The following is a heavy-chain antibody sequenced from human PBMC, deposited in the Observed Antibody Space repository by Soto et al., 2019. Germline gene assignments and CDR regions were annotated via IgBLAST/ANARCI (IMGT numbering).Heavy chain of an antibody. Sequence: PGGSLRLSCEASGFTFSNCAMSWVRQAPGKGLEWVSGISGTGSSTFYAVSVKDRFTISRDNSKNTVYLEMTSLRAEDMDVYYCAKGNTSGWYFFDYWGQGTLVTVSS. CDR2: ISGTGSST. J-gene: IGHJ4*02. CDR1: GFTFSNCA. V-gene: IGHV3-23*01. D-gene: IGHD6-19*01. CDR3: AKGNTSGWYFFDY.